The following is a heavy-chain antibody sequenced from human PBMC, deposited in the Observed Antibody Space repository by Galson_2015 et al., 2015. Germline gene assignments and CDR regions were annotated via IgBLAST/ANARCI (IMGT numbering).Heavy chain of an antibody. CDR1: RYSFNPYW. CDR3: ARRSAPGPNFDY. Sequence: QSGAEVKKPGEFLKISCKGSRYSFNPYWIAWVRQMPGKGLEWMGIIYPGDSDTRYSPSFQVQVTFSVDKSISTAYLQWSSLQASDTAMYYCARRSAPGPNFDYWGRGTLVTVSS. V-gene: IGHV5-51*01. CDR2: IYPGDSDT. J-gene: IGHJ4*02. D-gene: IGHD6-13*01.